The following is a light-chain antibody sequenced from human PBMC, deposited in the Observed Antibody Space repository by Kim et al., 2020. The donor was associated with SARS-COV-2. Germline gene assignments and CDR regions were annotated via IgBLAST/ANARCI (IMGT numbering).Light chain of an antibody. CDR2: GKN. CDR1: SLRSYY. V-gene: IGLV3-19*01. J-gene: IGLJ2*01. Sequence: VSLGQTVRITCQGDSLRSYYASWYQQKPGQAPVLVIYGKNNRPSGIPDRFSGSSSGNTASLTITGAQAEDEADYYCNSRDSSGNQVFGGGTKLTVL. CDR3: NSRDSSGNQV.